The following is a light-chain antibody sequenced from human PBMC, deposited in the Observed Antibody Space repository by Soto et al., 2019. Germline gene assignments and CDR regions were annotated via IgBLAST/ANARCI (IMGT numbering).Light chain of an antibody. J-gene: IGLJ2*01. V-gene: IGLV1-51*01. Sequence: QSVLTQPPSVSAAPGQKVTISCSGSSSTIGTNYVSWYQHLPGTTPKLLINENDRRPSGIPDRFSGSKTGTSATLAITGLQTGDEAEYFCATWDTSLKGVVFGGGTKLIVL. CDR3: ATWDTSLKGVV. CDR2: END. CDR1: SSTIGTNY.